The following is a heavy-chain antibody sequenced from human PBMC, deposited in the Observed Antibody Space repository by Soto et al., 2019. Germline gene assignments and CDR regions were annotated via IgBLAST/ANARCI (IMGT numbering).Heavy chain of an antibody. Sequence: QVQLQESGPGLVEPSQTLSLTCTVSGGSIRGGGHYWTWIRHRPGKGLECIGYINYSGSTYYNPSLRTGVTVSVDTSQDQISLKLSSVTAADTALYYCETLCSTYGNSFDNWGQGTLVTVSS. CDR3: ETLCSTYGNSFDN. CDR1: GGSIRGGGHY. D-gene: IGHD3-10*01. V-gene: IGHV4-31*03. CDR2: INYSGST. J-gene: IGHJ4*02.